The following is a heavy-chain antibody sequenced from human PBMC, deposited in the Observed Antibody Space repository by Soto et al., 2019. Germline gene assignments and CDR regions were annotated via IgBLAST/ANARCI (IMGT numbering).Heavy chain of an antibody. V-gene: IGHV4-39*01. Sequence: KTSETLSLTCTVSGGSISSSSYYWGWIRQPPGKGLEWIGSIYYSGSTYYNPSLKSRVTISVDTSKNQFSLKLSSVTAADTAVYYCARQRRKGGSYGELGYWGQGTLVTVSS. D-gene: IGHD1-26*01. CDR1: GGSISSSSYY. CDR3: ARQRRKGGSYGELGY. CDR2: IYYSGST. J-gene: IGHJ4*02.